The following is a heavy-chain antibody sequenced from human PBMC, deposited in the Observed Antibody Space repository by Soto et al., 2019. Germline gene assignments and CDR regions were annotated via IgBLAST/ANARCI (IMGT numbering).Heavy chain of an antibody. Sequence: QITLKESGPTLVKPTQTLTLTCTFSGFSLSSSGVGVAWIRQPPGKALEWLALIYWDDEERYSPSLKSRLSITKDTSKNQVVLTMTNMDPVDTATYYCAHRYCSGGSCYVIDYWGQGTLVTVSS. J-gene: IGHJ4*02. D-gene: IGHD2-15*01. CDR3: AHRYCSGGSCYVIDY. CDR1: GFSLSSSGVG. V-gene: IGHV2-5*02. CDR2: IYWDDEE.